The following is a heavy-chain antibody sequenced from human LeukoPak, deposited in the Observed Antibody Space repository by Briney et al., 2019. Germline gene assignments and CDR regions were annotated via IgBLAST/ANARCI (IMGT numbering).Heavy chain of an antibody. Sequence: GASVKVSCKASGYTFKNYIISWVRQAPGQGLEWMGWISAYNGNTNYAQKLQGRVTMTTDTSTSTAYMELRSLKSDDTAVYYCGRVTLYAFDIWGQGTMVTASS. CDR3: GRVTLYAFDI. J-gene: IGHJ3*02. D-gene: IGHD4-23*01. V-gene: IGHV1-18*01. CDR2: ISAYNGNT. CDR1: GYTFKNYI.